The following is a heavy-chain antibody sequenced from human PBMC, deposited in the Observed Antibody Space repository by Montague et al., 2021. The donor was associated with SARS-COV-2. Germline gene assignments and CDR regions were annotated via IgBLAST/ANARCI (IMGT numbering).Heavy chain of an antibody. CDR2: ISHSGGT. J-gene: IGHJ5*02. Sequence: SETLSLTCAVSGGSISSGTWWTWVRQPPGKGLEWIGEISHSGGTNYNPSLKNRVTISVDKSKNQFSLNLNSVTAADTAVYYCARISSDIGGSFWFDPWGQGTLVSVSS. CDR1: GGSISSGTW. CDR3: ARISSDIGGSFWFDP. V-gene: IGHV4-4*02. D-gene: IGHD2-15*01.